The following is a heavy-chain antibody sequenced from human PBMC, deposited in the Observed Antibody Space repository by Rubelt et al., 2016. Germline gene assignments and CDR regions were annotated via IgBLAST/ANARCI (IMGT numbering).Heavy chain of an antibody. Sequence: QVQLQESGPGLVKPSETLSLTCTVSGGSISGYYWSWIRQPPGKGLECIGYIYYSGSTNYNPSLKSRVAMSVATSKNQFSLKLRSVTAADTAVYYCARDSGYSSSSTLDYWGQGTLVTASS. V-gene: IGHV4-59*12. CDR2: IYYSGST. D-gene: IGHD6-13*01. CDR1: GGSISGYY. CDR3: ARDSGYSSSSTLDY. J-gene: IGHJ4*02.